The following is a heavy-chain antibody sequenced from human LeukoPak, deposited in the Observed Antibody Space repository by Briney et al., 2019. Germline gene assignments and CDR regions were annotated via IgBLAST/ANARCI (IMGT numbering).Heavy chain of an antibody. CDR1: GYTFTGYY. D-gene: IGHD3-9*01. CDR2: INSDSGFT. CDR3: ARNFDMKGFDP. Sequence: GASVNVSCKASGYTFTGYYMNWVRQAPGQGLEWMGWINSDSGFTKYAQKFQGRVTMTRDRSITTDYMDLTRLTSDDTAVYYCARNFDMKGFDPRGQGTLVTVSS. J-gene: IGHJ5*02. V-gene: IGHV1-2*02.